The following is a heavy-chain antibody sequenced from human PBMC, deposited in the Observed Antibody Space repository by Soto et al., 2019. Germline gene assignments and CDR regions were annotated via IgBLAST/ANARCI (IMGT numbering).Heavy chain of an antibody. D-gene: IGHD5-18*01. Sequence: GESLKISCKGSGYSFTSYWIGWVRQMPGKGLEWMGIIYPGDSGTRYSPSFQGQVTISADKSISTAYLQWSSLKASDTAMYYCARPLTRLRDDDAFDIWGQGTMVTVSS. CDR2: IYPGDSGT. CDR1: GYSFTSYW. CDR3: ARPLTRLRDDDAFDI. J-gene: IGHJ3*02. V-gene: IGHV5-51*01.